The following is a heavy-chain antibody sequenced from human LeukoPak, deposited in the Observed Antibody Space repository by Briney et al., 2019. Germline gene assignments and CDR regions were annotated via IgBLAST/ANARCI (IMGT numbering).Heavy chain of an antibody. V-gene: IGHV4-59*08. CDR1: GGSISSYY. J-gene: IGHJ4*02. Sequence: SETLSLTCTVSGGSISSYYWSWIRQPPGKGLEWIGYIYYSGSTNYNPSLKSRVTISVDTSKNQFSLKLSSVTAADTAVYYCARAYYDFRSGYPGYYFDYWGQGTLVTVSS. CDR2: IYYSGST. D-gene: IGHD3-3*01. CDR3: ARAYYDFRSGYPGYYFDY.